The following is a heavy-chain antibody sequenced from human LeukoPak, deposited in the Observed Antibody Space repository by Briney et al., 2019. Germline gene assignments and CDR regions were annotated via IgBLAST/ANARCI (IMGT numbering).Heavy chain of an antibody. D-gene: IGHD3-10*01. V-gene: IGHV3-23*01. CDR2: ISGSGGST. Sequence: GRSLRLSCAASGFTFSSYAMSWVRQAPGKGLEWVSAISGSGGSTYYADSVKGRFTISRDNSKNTLYLQMNSLRAEDTAVYYCAKHRWFGNGNDAFDIWGQGTMVTVSS. CDR1: GFTFSSYA. CDR3: AKHRWFGNGNDAFDI. J-gene: IGHJ3*02.